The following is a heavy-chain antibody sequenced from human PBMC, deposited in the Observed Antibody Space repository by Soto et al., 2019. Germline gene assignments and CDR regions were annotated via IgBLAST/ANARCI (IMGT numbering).Heavy chain of an antibody. D-gene: IGHD3-10*01. CDR1: GFSFSTYA. CDR2: IGGSGSSK. J-gene: IGHJ4*02. Sequence: GGSLRLSCAASGFSFSTYAMTWVRRAPGKGLEWVSTIGGSGSSKYYADSVKGRFTISRESSKNTLYLQMNSLTVEDTAVYYCAREERGNSGNYWVYWGQGTLVTVSS. V-gene: IGHV3-23*01. CDR3: AREERGNSGNYWVY.